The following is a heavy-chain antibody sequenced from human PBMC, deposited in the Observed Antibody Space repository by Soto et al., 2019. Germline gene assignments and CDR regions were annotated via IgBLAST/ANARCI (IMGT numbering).Heavy chain of an antibody. CDR3: ASAVLWIDS. CDR2: ISSSGGTK. J-gene: IGHJ4*02. Sequence: EVQLVESGGALVQPGGSLRLSCAASGFSFSTYSMHWVRQSPGKGLEWVSYISSSGGTKYYADSAQGRFIISRDNARNSLFLQMNSLRAEDTAVYSCASAVLWIDSWGQGTLVNVSS. CDR1: GFSFSTYS. V-gene: IGHV3-48*04. D-gene: IGHD2-21*01.